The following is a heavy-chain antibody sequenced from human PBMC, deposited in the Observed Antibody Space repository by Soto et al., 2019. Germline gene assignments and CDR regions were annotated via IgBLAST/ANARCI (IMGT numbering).Heavy chain of an antibody. Sequence: PGGSLRRSGAASGFAFSSDAVLWVRQAPGKGREDVAASSSSGGSRYYANSVKGRFTISRDNSKNTLYLQMGSLRAEDMAVYYCACGDRGDFDSWGQGT. J-gene: IGHJ4*02. V-gene: IGHV3-64*01. CDR1: GFAFSSDA. D-gene: IGHD3-10*01. CDR3: ACGDRGDFDS. CDR2: SSSSGGSR.